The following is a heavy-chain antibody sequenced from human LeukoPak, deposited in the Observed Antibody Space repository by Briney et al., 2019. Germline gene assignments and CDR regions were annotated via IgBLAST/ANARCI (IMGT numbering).Heavy chain of an antibody. J-gene: IGHJ4*02. CDR2: IGIDSGNT. CDR3: ARDYKYAFDN. CDR1: GFTFSDYS. D-gene: IGHD5-24*01. Sequence: GGSLRLSCAASGFTFSDYSMNWVRKAPGKGLEWISYIGIDSGNTNYADSVKGRFTISGNKAKNSLYLQMNSLRVEDTAVYYCARDYKYAFDNWGQGTLVTVSS. V-gene: IGHV3-48*01.